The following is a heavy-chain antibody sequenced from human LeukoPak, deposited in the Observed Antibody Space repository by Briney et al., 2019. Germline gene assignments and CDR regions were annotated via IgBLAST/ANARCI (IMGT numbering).Heavy chain of an antibody. CDR3: AKARTSYGGNCFDY. D-gene: IGHD4-23*01. J-gene: IGHJ4*02. V-gene: IGHV3-23*01. CDR1: GFTFSNYA. CDR2: ISGSGGST. Sequence: GGSLRLSCAASGFTFSNYAMSWVRQAPGKGLEWVSAISGSGGSTYYADSVKGRFTISRDNSKNTLYLQMNSLRAEDTAVYYCAKARTSYGGNCFDYWGQGALVTVSS.